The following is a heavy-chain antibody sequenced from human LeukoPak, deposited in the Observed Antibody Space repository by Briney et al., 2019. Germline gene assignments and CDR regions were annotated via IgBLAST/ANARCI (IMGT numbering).Heavy chain of an antibody. D-gene: IGHD3-10*01. Sequence: GGSLRLSCAASGFTFSSYSMNWVRQAPGKGLEWVSYISSSSSTIYYADSVKGRFTISRDNSKNTLYLQMNSLRAEDTAVYYCAKGHQIWFGELFRADYWGQGTLVTVSS. J-gene: IGHJ4*02. V-gene: IGHV3-48*01. CDR1: GFTFSSYS. CDR2: ISSSSSTI. CDR3: AKGHQIWFGELFRADY.